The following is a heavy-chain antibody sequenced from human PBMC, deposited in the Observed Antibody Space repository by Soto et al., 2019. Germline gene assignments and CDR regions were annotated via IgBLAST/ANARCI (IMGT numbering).Heavy chain of an antibody. D-gene: IGHD6-6*01. CDR2: ISIYNGDT. Sequence: ASGKVSCKASGYTFTNYGINWVRQAPGQGLEWMGWISIYNGDTNYAPKFQGRVTMTTDTSTGTAYMELRGLISDDTAVYYCARAPRSSSSAGSSVYWGQGTLVTVSS. V-gene: IGHV1-18*01. J-gene: IGHJ4*02. CDR3: ARAPRSSSSAGSSVY. CDR1: GYTFTNYG.